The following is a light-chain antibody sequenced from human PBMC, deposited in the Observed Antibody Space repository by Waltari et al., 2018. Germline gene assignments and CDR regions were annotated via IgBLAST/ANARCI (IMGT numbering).Light chain of an antibody. Sequence: DIQMTQSPSTLSASVGDRVTITCRASQSMTNWWAWYQQQPGKAPKLLIYSASNLESGVPSRFSGSGARTEFTLTISSLQPDDFATYYCQQYDNYWTFGQGTKVEIK. CDR2: SAS. CDR1: QSMTNW. J-gene: IGKJ1*01. CDR3: QQYDNYWT. V-gene: IGKV1-5*01.